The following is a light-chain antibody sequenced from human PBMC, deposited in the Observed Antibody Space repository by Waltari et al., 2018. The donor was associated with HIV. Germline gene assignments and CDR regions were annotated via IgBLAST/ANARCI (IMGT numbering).Light chain of an antibody. V-gene: IGKV1-NL1*01. CDR3: QQYYSTPRT. CDR1: QGISNS. CDR2: ETS. Sequence: DIQMTQPPSSLSASVGDRVTVTCRASQGISNSLAWYQQKPGKAPELLLYETSRLQSGVPSRFSGSGSGTDYTLTISSLQPDDFASYYCQQYYSTPRTFGQGTKVEIK. J-gene: IGKJ1*01.